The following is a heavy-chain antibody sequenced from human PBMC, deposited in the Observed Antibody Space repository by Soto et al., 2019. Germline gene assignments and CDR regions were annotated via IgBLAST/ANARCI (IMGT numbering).Heavy chain of an antibody. V-gene: IGHV1-18*01. J-gene: IGHJ4*02. Sequence: XSVKVSCKASVYIFTTYGMTWVRQAPGQGLEWMGWISTDKGNTKYAQNFQSRATLTTDTSTSTAYMELRSLRSDDTAVYYCARDRDWNLDYWGQGTLVTVSS. CDR1: VYIFTTYG. D-gene: IGHD2-21*02. CDR3: ARDRDWNLDY. CDR2: ISTDKGNT.